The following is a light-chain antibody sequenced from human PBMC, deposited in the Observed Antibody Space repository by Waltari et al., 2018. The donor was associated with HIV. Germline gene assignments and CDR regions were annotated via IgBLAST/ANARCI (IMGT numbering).Light chain of an antibody. V-gene: IGLV2-23*01. Sequence: QSALTQPPSASGFPGQSGNISCTGTSRDVGNYYLFSWYQQYPGKAPQLMIYEAVKRPSGVSNRSSASKSGNTASLTISGLQAEDEADYYCCSYGGSSTWVFGGGTKLTVL. CDR2: EAV. J-gene: IGLJ3*02. CDR3: CSYGGSSTWV. CDR1: SRDVGNYYL.